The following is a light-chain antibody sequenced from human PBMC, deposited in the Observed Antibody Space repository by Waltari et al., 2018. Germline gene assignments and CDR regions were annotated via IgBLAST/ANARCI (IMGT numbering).Light chain of an antibody. CDR3: QHYVRLPVS. J-gene: IGKJ1*01. CDR1: QSVSSS. V-gene: IGKV3-20*01. Sequence: EIVLTQSPGTLSLSPGECATLSCRASQSVSSSLAWYQQKPGQAPSLLIYGASSRATGVPDRFSGSGSGTEFSLTISRLEPEDFAVYYCQHYVRLPVSFGQGTKVEIK. CDR2: GAS.